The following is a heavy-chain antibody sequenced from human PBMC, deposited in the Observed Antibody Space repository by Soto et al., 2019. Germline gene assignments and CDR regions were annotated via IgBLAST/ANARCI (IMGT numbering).Heavy chain of an antibody. D-gene: IGHD3-22*01. CDR3: ARDWETTYYYDSSGYYAPGY. CDR1: GFTFSSYG. V-gene: IGHV3-33*01. J-gene: IGHJ4*02. Sequence: QVQLVESGGGVVQPGRSLRLSCAASGFTFSSYGMHWVRQAPGKGLEWVAVIWYDGSNKYYADSVKGRFTISRDNSKKTLYLQMNSLRAEDTAVYYCARDWETTYYYDSSGYYAPGYWGQGTLVTVSS. CDR2: IWYDGSNK.